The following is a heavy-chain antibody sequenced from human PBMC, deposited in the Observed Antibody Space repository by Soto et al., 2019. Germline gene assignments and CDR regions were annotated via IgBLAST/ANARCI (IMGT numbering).Heavy chain of an antibody. J-gene: IGHJ5*02. D-gene: IGHD5-12*01. CDR1: GGTFSSHA. Sequence: ASVKVSCKASGGTFSSHAISWVRQAPGQGLEWMGGIIPIFGTANYAQKFQGRVTITADESTSTAYMELSSLRSEDTAVYYCARDIVATIKGGNWFDPWGQGTLVTVSS. CDR2: IIPIFGTA. CDR3: ARDIVATIKGGNWFDP. V-gene: IGHV1-69*13.